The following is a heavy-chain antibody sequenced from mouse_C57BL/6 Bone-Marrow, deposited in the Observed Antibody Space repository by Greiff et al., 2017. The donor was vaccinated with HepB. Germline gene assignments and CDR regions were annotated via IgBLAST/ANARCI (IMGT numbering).Heavy chain of an antibody. CDR2: IDPSDSYT. CDR1: GYTFTSYW. D-gene: IGHD6-5*01. J-gene: IGHJ4*01. CDR3: ARKGPMAMDY. Sequence: QVHVKQPGAELVRPGTSVKLSCKASGYTFTSYWMHWVKQRPGQGLEWIGVIDPSDSYTNYNQKFKGKATLTVDTSSSTAYMQLSSLTSEDSAVYYCARKGPMAMDYWGQGTSVTVSS. V-gene: IGHV1-59*01.